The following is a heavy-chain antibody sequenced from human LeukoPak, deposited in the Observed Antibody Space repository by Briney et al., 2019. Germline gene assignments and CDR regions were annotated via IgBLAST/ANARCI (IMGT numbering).Heavy chain of an antibody. D-gene: IGHD1-1*01. CDR3: ARFRYPQTLYYFDY. V-gene: IGHV4-59*01. CDR2: IYYSGNT. Sequence: PPETLSLTCALSGGSITSDYWSWSRQPPGKGLERIGDIYYSGNTNYTPSLKSRVTISVDTSKNQCSLKLSPVTAGDMAVYYCARFRYPQTLYYFDYWGQGTLVTVSS. J-gene: IGHJ4*02. CDR1: GGSITSDY.